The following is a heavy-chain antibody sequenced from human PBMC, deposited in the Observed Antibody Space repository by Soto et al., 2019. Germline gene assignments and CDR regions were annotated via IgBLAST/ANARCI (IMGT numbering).Heavy chain of an antibody. V-gene: IGHV1-46*01. Sequence: ASVKVSCKASGYTFTSYYMHWVRQAPGQGLEWMGIINPSGGSTSYAQKFQGRVTMTRDTSTSTVYMELSSLRSDDTAVYYCARSGYVWGSYRHPAGMDVWGQGTTVTVSS. CDR1: GYTFTSYY. J-gene: IGHJ6*02. D-gene: IGHD3-16*02. CDR2: INPSGGST. CDR3: ARSGYVWGSYRHPAGMDV.